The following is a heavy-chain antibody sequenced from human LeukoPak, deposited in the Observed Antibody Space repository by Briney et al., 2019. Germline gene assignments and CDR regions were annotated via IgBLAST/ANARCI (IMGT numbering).Heavy chain of an antibody. D-gene: IGHD5/OR15-5a*01. CDR1: GFTFSSYA. CDR2: IRNDGSNQ. Sequence: GGSLRLSCAASGFTFSSYAMHWVRQAPGKGLEWVGVIRNDGSNQYYADSVKGQFTISRDNSKNTLYLQMNSLRVDDTALYYCARGTLVSMTLFDYWGQGTLVTVSS. V-gene: IGHV3-30*04. J-gene: IGHJ4*02. CDR3: ARGTLVSMTLFDY.